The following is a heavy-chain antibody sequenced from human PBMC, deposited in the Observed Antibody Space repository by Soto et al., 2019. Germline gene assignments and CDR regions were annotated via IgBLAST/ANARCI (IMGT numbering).Heavy chain of an antibody. CDR3: ARRYYDSSWEDYSSGSYYWLEG. J-gene: IGHJ6*02. Sequence: ASLQVSCKASGYTFTCYYMHWVRRAPGQGLEWMGWLNPNSGGTNYAQKLQGRVTMTRDTSISTAYMELSRLRSDDPAVYYCARRYYDSSWEDYSSGSYYWLEGWCQGTTVTVFS. CDR1: GYTFTCYY. CDR2: LNPNSGGT. V-gene: IGHV1-2*02. D-gene: IGHD3-22*01.